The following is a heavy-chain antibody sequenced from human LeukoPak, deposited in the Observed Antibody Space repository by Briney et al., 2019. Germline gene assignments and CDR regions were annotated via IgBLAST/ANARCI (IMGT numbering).Heavy chain of an antibody. V-gene: IGHV3-7*01. Sequence: GGSLRLSCAASGLTFSSYWMSWVRQAPGKGLEWVANIKQDGSEKYYVDSVKGRFTISRDNAKNSLYLQMNSLRAEDTAVYYCARVQSEYDFWSGYVDYWGQGTLVTVSS. CDR2: IKQDGSEK. CDR1: GLTFSSYW. D-gene: IGHD3-3*01. CDR3: ARVQSEYDFWSGYVDY. J-gene: IGHJ4*02.